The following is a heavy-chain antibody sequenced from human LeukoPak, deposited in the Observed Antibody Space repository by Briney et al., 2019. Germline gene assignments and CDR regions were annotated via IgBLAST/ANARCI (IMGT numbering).Heavy chain of an antibody. CDR3: ARGRYCSSTSCYFVGYYYYYMDV. V-gene: IGHV3-30*02. Sequence: GGSLRLSCAASGFSFSRYGMHWVRQAPGKGLEWVAYIQYDGSNEQYANSVKGRFSISRDSSKNTLYLQMNSLRADDTAVYYCARGRYCSSTSCYFVGYYYYYMDVWGKGTTVTVSS. J-gene: IGHJ6*03. D-gene: IGHD2-2*01. CDR1: GFSFSRYG. CDR2: IQYDGSNE.